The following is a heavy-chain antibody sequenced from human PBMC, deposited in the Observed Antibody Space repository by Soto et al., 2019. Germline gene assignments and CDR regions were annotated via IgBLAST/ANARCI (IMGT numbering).Heavy chain of an antibody. CDR3: ARDIVTATTPYYYYGMDV. V-gene: IGHV1-18*04. CDR2: ISAYNGNT. CDR1: GYTFTSYG. J-gene: IGHJ6*02. Sequence: ASVKVSCKASGYTFTSYGISWVRQAPGQGLEWLGWISAYNGNTNYAQKLQARVTMTTNTSTSPAHMELRSLRSDDTAVYYCARDIVTATTPYYYYGMDVWGQGTTVTVSS. D-gene: IGHD4-17*01.